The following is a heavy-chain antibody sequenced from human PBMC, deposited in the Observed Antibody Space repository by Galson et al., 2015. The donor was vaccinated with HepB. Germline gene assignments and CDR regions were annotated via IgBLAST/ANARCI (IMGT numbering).Heavy chain of an antibody. CDR2: INPSGGST. D-gene: IGHD3-10*01. J-gene: IGHJ4*02. CDR1: GYTFTSYY. CDR3: AIFHVTVAVWVD. Sequence: SVKVSCKASGYTFTSYYMHWVRQAPGQGLEWMGIINPSGGSTSYAQKFQGRVTMTRDTSTSTVYMELSSLRSEDTAVYYCAIFHVTVAVWVDWGQGTLVTVSS. V-gene: IGHV1-46*01.